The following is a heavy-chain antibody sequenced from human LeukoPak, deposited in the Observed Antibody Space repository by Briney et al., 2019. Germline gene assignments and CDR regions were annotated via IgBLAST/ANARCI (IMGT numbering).Heavy chain of an antibody. D-gene: IGHD5-12*01. V-gene: IGHV1-58*02. CDR2: IVAGSFNT. Sequence: TSVKVSCKASGFTFRTSAMQWVRRARGQGLEWIGWIVAGSFNTEYAEKFQDRATITWDTSTFTVYMDLRGLTHDDTAVYFCAAWEHDDTSGYGHGLADWGQGTSVIVSS. J-gene: IGHJ6*02. CDR1: GFTFRTSA. CDR3: AAWEHDDTSGYGHGLAD.